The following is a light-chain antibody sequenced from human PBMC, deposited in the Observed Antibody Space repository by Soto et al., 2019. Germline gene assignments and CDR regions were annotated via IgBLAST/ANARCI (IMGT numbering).Light chain of an antibody. CDR1: QSVSSSY. CDR2: GAS. J-gene: IGKJ1*01. CDR3: QQYGSSPPGT. Sequence: ETLLTQSPGTLSLSPGERATLSCRASQSVSSSYLAWYQQKPGQAPRLLIYGASSRATGIPDRFSGSGSGTDFTLTISRPEPEDLAVYYCQQYGSSPPGTFGQGTKVDIK. V-gene: IGKV3-20*01.